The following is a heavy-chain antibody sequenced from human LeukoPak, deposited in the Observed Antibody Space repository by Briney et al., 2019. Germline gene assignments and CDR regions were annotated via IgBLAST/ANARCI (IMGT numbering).Heavy chain of an antibody. Sequence: GESLKISCEGSGYSFSNSWIAWVRQMPGKGLEWMGIIYPGDSDTRYSPSFQGQVTISADKSISTAYLQWSSLKASDTAMYYCARRGATMDWFDPWGQGTLVTVSS. D-gene: IGHD4/OR15-4a*01. J-gene: IGHJ5*02. CDR3: ARRGATMDWFDP. V-gene: IGHV5-51*01. CDR2: IYPGDSDT. CDR1: GYSFSNSW.